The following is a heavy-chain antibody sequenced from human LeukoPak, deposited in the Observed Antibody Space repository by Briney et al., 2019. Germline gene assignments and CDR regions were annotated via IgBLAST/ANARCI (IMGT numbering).Heavy chain of an antibody. CDR3: ARGGPSSPNWFDP. D-gene: IGHD6-13*01. V-gene: IGHV4-39*07. J-gene: IGHJ5*02. CDR1: GGSISTGSDS. CDR2: INHSGST. Sequence: SETLSLTCTVSGGSISTGSDSWGWIRQPPGKGLEWIGEINHSGSTNYNPSLKSRVTISVDTSKNQFSLKLSSVTAADTAVYYCARGGPSSPNWFDPWGQGTLVTVSS.